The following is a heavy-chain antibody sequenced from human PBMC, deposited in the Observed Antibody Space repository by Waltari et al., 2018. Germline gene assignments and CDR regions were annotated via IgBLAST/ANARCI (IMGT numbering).Heavy chain of an antibody. J-gene: IGHJ4*02. Sequence: QVQLQQWGAGLLKPSETLSLTCAVYGGSFSGYYWSWIRQPPGKGLEWIGEINHSGSTNYTPSLKSRVTRSVDTSKNQFSLKLSSVTAADTAVYYCARWTTVVTPVTRRRLYYFDYWGQGTLVTVSS. CDR1: GGSFSGYY. CDR3: ARWTTVVTPVTRRRLYYFDY. V-gene: IGHV4-34*01. CDR2: INHSGST. D-gene: IGHD4-17*01.